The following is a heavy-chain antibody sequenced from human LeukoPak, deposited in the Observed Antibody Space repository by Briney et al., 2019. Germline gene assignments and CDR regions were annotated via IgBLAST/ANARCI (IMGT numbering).Heavy chain of an antibody. CDR1: GDSLTSGSRY. V-gene: IGHV4-61*09. CDR2: FYSSTRT. Sequence: PSQTLALTCTVSGDSLTSGSRYWSWIRQPAGKGLEWIGHFYSSTRTTYNPSLESRVTISGDTAKNQFSLKLDSVTAADTAVYFCARCMSELDYRDYAYYYHIDVWGKGTTVTVSS. D-gene: IGHD4-17*01. J-gene: IGHJ6*04. CDR3: ARCMSELDYRDYAYYYHIDV.